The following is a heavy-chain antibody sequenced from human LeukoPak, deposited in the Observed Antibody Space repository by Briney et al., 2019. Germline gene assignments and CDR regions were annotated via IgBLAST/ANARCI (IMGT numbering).Heavy chain of an antibody. J-gene: IGHJ4*02. CDR3: ARDNDDGSGYYSTFDH. CDR2: TWYDGSNK. CDR1: GFTFSNYG. Sequence: GGSLRLSCAASGFTFSNYGMHWVRQAPGKGLEWLAVTWYDGSNKYYANSVKGRFTISRDNSKNMLSLQMNSLRAEDTAVYHCARDNDDGSGYYSTFDHWGQGTLVTVSS. V-gene: IGHV3-33*01. D-gene: IGHD3-22*01.